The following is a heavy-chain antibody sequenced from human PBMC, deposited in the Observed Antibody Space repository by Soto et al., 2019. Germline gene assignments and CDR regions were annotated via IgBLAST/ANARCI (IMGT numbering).Heavy chain of an antibody. J-gene: IGHJ4*02. CDR3: ASYSGYSYGVIDY. D-gene: IGHD5-18*01. CDR2: IYYSGST. V-gene: IGHV4-39*01. Sequence: SETLSLTCTVSGGSISSSSYYWGWIRQPPGKGLEWIGSIYYSGSTYYNPSLKSRVTISVDTSKNQFSLKLSSVTAADTAVYYCASYSGYSYGVIDYWGQGTLVTVSS. CDR1: GGSISSSSYY.